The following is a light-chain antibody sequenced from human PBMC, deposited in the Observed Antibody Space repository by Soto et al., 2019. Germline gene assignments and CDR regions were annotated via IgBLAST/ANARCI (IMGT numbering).Light chain of an antibody. CDR2: GAS. J-gene: IGKJ1*01. CDR1: QSVSSSY. V-gene: IGKV3-20*01. Sequence: EIVLTKSPGTRSLSPGERATLSCRASQSVSSSYLAWYQQKPGQAPRLLIHGASSRATGIPDRFSGSGSGTDFTLTISRLEPEDFAVYYCQQYGSSPETFGQGTKVDIK. CDR3: QQYGSSPET.